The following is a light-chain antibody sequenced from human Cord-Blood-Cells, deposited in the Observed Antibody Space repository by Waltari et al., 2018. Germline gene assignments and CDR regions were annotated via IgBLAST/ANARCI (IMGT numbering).Light chain of an antibody. CDR3: CSYAGSYNYV. J-gene: IGLJ1*01. CDR1: SSDVGGYNY. CDR2: DVS. V-gene: IGLV2-11*01. Sequence: QSALTQPRSVSGSPGQSVTISCTGTSSDVGGYNYVSWYQQHPGKAPKPMIYDVSKRPSGVPYRFAGYKSGNTASLTISVLQSEDEADYYCCSYAGSYNYVFGTGTKVTVL.